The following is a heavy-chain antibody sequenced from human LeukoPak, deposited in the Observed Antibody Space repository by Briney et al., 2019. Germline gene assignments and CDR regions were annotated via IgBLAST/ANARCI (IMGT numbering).Heavy chain of an antibody. J-gene: IGHJ4*02. D-gene: IGHD4-17*01. CDR1: GFTFINYS. CDR3: ACLRGPSDY. V-gene: IGHV3-21*01. Sequence: PGGSLRLSCTASGFTFINYSMNWVRQAPGKGLEWVSSISTNSAFIYYADSVRGRFTISRDNTKNSLYLQMASLTADDTAVYSCACLRGPSDYWGQGTLVTVSS. CDR2: ISTNSAFI.